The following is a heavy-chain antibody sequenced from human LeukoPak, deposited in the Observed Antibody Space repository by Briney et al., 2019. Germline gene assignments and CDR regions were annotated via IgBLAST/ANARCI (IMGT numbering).Heavy chain of an antibody. J-gene: IGHJ6*02. CDR3: ARGGSYGDYYYGMDV. V-gene: IGHV3-30*03. D-gene: IGHD1-26*01. CDR1: GFTFSDYG. CDR2: ISYDGSNK. Sequence: GGSLRLSCAASGFTFSDYGIHWVRQAPGKGLEWVAVISYDGSNKYYADSVKGRFTVSRDNSKNTLYLQMNSLRAEDTAVFYCARGGSYGDYYYGMDVWGQGTTVTVSS.